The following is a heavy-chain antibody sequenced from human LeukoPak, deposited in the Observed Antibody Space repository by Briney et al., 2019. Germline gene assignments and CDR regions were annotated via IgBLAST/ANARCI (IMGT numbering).Heavy chain of an antibody. V-gene: IGHV3-30*18. J-gene: IGHJ4*02. Sequence: GGSLRLSCAASGFTFSSYWMSWVRQAPGKGLEWVAVISYDGSNKYYADSVKGRFTISRDNSKNTLYLQMNSLRAEDTAVYYCAKDRGYWGQGTLVTVSS. CDR1: GFTFSSYW. D-gene: IGHD3-10*01. CDR2: ISYDGSNK. CDR3: AKDRGY.